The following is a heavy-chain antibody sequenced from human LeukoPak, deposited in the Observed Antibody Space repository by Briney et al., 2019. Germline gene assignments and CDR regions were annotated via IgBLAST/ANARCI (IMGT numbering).Heavy chain of an antibody. D-gene: IGHD3-9*01. CDR3: AKGTYDILTGYYDY. CDR2: IKDDGSEI. J-gene: IGHJ4*02. V-gene: IGHV3-7*03. CDR1: GFTFRTDW. Sequence: GGSLRLSCVASGFTFRTDWMSWVRQAPGKGPEWVASIKDDGSEIYYVDSVRGRFTIPRDNAKNSLYLQMNSLRAEDTAVYYCAKGTYDILTGYYDYWGQGTLVTVSS.